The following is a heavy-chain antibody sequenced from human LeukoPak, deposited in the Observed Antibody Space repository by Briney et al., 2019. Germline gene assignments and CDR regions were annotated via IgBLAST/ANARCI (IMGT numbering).Heavy chain of an antibody. D-gene: IGHD5-12*01. Sequence: PGGSLRLSCAASGFTFSSYGMHWVRQAPGKGLEWVAFIRYDGSNKYYADSVKGRFTISRDNAKNSLYLQMNSLRAEDTAVYYCARDLFGGHGTDYWGQGTLATVSS. J-gene: IGHJ4*02. CDR1: GFTFSSYG. CDR2: IRYDGSNK. V-gene: IGHV3-30*02. CDR3: ARDLFGGHGTDY.